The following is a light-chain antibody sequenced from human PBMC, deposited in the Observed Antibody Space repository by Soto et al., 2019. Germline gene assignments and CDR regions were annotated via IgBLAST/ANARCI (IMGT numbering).Light chain of an antibody. CDR2: AAS. CDR3: QQSYSLPWT. CDR1: QSIGTY. V-gene: IGKV1-39*01. J-gene: IGKJ1*01. Sequence: DIQLTQSPSSLSASVGDRFTITCRASQSIGTYLNWYQHKPGKAPNLLISAASNLQSGVPSRFSGSGSGTDFTLTVSNMYPEDFANYYCQQSYSLPWTFGQGTNVEIK.